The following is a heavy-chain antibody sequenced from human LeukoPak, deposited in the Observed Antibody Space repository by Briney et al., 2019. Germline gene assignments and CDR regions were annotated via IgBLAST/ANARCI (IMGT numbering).Heavy chain of an antibody. CDR1: GFTFSSYG. Sequence: GGSLRLYCAASGFTFSSYGMHWVRQAPGKGLEWVAVIWYDGSNKYYADSVKGRFTISRDNSKNTLYLQMNSLRAEDTAVYYCARDRQWLVRYYFDYWGQGTLVTVSS. J-gene: IGHJ4*02. V-gene: IGHV3-33*01. CDR2: IWYDGSNK. CDR3: ARDRQWLVRYYFDY. D-gene: IGHD6-19*01.